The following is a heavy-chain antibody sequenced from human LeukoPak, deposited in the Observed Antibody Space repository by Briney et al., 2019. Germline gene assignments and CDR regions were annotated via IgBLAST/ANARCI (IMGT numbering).Heavy chain of an antibody. J-gene: IGHJ4*02. D-gene: IGHD3-22*01. CDR1: GYTFTSYY. Sequence: ASVKVSCKASGYTFTSYYMHWVRQAPGQGLEWMGIINPSGGSTSYAQKFQGRVTMTRDMSTSTVYMELSSLRSEDTAVYYGARDSRYYYDSSGLGTIDYWGQGTLVTVHS. V-gene: IGHV1-46*01. CDR3: ARDSRYYYDSSGLGTIDY. CDR2: INPSGGST.